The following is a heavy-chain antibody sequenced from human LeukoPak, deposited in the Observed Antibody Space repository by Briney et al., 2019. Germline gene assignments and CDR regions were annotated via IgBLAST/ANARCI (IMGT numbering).Heavy chain of an antibody. CDR3: ARDDTMVRGVINNYFDY. CDR1: GFTFSSYA. D-gene: IGHD3-10*01. J-gene: IGHJ4*02. CDR2: ISYDGSNK. Sequence: GRSLRLSCAASGFTFSSYATHWVRQAPGKGLEWVAVISYDGSNKYYADSVKGRFTISRDNSKNTLYLQMNSLRAEDTAVYYCARDDTMVRGVINNYFDYWGQGTLVTVSS. V-gene: IGHV3-30*04.